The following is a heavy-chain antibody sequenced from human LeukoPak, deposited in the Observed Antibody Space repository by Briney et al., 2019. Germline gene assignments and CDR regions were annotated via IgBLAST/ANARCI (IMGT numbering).Heavy chain of an antibody. CDR1: GFTFSSYS. CDR2: ISSSSSYI. D-gene: IGHD2-8*01. Sequence: GGSLRLSCAASGFTFSSYSMNWVRQAPGKGLEWVSSISSSSSYIYYADSVKGRFTISRDNSKNTLYLQMNSLRAEDTAVYYCAKDDIVLMVYGPYNPWGQGTLVTVSS. V-gene: IGHV3-21*04. J-gene: IGHJ5*02. CDR3: AKDDIVLMVYGPYNP.